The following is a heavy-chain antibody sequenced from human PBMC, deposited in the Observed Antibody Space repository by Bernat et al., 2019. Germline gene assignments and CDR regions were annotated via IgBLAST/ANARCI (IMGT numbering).Heavy chain of an antibody. V-gene: IGHV3-30*18. J-gene: IGHJ6*02. Sequence: QVQLVESGGGVVQPGRSLRLSCAASGFTFSSYGMHWVRQAPGKGLEWVAVISYDGSNKYYADSVKGRFTISRDNSKNTLYLQMNSLRAEGTAVYYCAKDQLRITMIVVNYYYYYGMDVWGQGTTVTVSS. CDR1: GFTFSSYG. D-gene: IGHD3-22*01. CDR2: ISYDGSNK. CDR3: AKDQLRITMIVVNYYYYYGMDV.